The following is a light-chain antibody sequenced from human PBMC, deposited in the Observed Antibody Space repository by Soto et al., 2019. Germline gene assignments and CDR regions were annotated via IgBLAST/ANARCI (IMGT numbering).Light chain of an antibody. Sequence: ELVLTKSPYKLSVSPGERATLSCRASQTVSSNYLAWCQQRPGQAPRLLIYGASTRAAGIPDRFSGSGSGTDFTLTITRLEPEDSAVYFCQQYTGPPTPFGQGTRLEIK. J-gene: IGKJ5*01. CDR2: GAS. V-gene: IGKV3-20*01. CDR3: QQYTGPPTP. CDR1: QTVSSNY.